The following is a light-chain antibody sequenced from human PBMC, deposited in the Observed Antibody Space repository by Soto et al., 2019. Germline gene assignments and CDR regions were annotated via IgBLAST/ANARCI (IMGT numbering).Light chain of an antibody. V-gene: IGKV1-16*01. CDR2: AAA. Sequence: QMTKSTSSLSASVGDRVTITCRESQGISYDLAWFQQKPGKAPKRLIYAAASFASGVPSRFSGSGSGTDFTLTINSLQPEDFATYYCQYYNNYPLTYGGGTKVDIK. CDR1: QGISYD. J-gene: IGKJ4*01. CDR3: QYYNNYPLT.